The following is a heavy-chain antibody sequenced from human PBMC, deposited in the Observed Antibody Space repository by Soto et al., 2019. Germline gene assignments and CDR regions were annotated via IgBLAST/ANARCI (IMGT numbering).Heavy chain of an antibody. CDR1: GFSFGDYA. D-gene: IGHD5-12*01. CDR3: SRIKEYHGYADPDF. J-gene: IGHJ4*02. V-gene: IGHV3-49*03. CDR2: IRSKPFGGTT. Sequence: EVQVLESGGGLVQPGGSLRLSCTGSGFSFGDYAMSWFRQAPGEGLEWVGFIRSKPFGGTTAYAASVQGRFMISRDDSKSNGYQQMSSLKTEDTAVYFCSRIKEYHGYADPDFWGQGTLVTVSS.